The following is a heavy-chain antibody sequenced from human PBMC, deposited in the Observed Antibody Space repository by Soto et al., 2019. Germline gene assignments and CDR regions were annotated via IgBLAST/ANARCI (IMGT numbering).Heavy chain of an antibody. Sequence: QPGGSXRLSCTSSGFTFSNYGMHWVRQAQGKGLEWLAVISYHGSETHYADSVKGRFTIFRDNSKDPLFLTTSSLRADDNAVHYSTKGVLKLLSDSYLIGGPHDAYATWAQGTM. CDR3: TKGVLKLLSDSYLIGGPHDAYAT. V-gene: IGHV3-30*18. CDR2: ISYHGSET. CDR1: GFTFSNYG. D-gene: IGHD2-8*01. J-gene: IGHJ3*01.